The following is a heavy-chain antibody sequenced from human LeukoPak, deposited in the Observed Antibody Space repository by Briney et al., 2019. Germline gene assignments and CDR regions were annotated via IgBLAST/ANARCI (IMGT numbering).Heavy chain of an antibody. CDR2: INQDGDKK. Sequence: GGSLRLSCAASGFTFSTYWMSWVRQAPGKGLEWVANINQDGDKKYYVDSVKGRFIISRDNAKNSLYLQISSLRSEDTAVYYCARSGDTAMVIDYWGQGTLVTVSS. CDR3: ARSGDTAMVIDY. CDR1: GFTFSTYW. J-gene: IGHJ4*02. V-gene: IGHV3-7*03. D-gene: IGHD5-18*01.